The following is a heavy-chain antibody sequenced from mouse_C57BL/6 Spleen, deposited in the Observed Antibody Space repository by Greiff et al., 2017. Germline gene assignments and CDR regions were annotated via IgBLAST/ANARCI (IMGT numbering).Heavy chain of an antibody. J-gene: IGHJ2*01. D-gene: IGHD1-1*02. Sequence: EVKLQESGPGLVKPSQSLSLTCSVTGYSITSGYYWNWIRQFPGNKLEWMGYISYDGSNNYNPSLKNRISITRDTSKNQFFLKLNSVTTEDTATYYCARVGWDFDYWGQGTTRTVSS. V-gene: IGHV3-6*01. CDR3: ARVGWDFDY. CDR2: ISYDGSN. CDR1: GYSITSGYY.